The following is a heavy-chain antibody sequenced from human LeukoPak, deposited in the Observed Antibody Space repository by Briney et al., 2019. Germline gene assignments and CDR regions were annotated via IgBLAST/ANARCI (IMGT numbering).Heavy chain of an antibody. J-gene: IGHJ5*02. Sequence: GASVKVSCKASGYTFTGYYMHWVRQAPGQGLEWMGWINPNSGGTNYAQKFQGRVTMTRDTSISTAYMELSRLRSDDTAVYYCARVGRIAVAFEWFDPWGQGTLVTVSS. D-gene: IGHD6-19*01. CDR3: ARVGRIAVAFEWFDP. V-gene: IGHV1-2*02. CDR1: GYTFTGYY. CDR2: INPNSGGT.